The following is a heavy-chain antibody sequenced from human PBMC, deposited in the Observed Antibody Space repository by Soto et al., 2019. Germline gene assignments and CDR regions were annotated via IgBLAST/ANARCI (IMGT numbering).Heavy chain of an antibody. CDR3: ERRAAAGTFYYYYMDV. Sequence: PSETLSLTCTVSGGSISSYYWSWIRQPPGKGLEWIGYIYYSGSTNYNPSLKSRVTISVDTSKNQFSLKLSSVTAADTAVYYCERRAAAGTFYYYYMDVWGKGTTVTVSS. V-gene: IGHV4-59*01. D-gene: IGHD6-13*01. CDR1: GGSISSYY. CDR2: IYYSGST. J-gene: IGHJ6*03.